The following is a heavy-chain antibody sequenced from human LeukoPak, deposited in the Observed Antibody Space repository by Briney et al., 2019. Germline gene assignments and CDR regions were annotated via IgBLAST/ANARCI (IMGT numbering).Heavy chain of an antibody. D-gene: IGHD5-18*01. V-gene: IGHV3-30-3*01. Sequence: GGPLRLSCAASGFTFSSYAMHWVRQAPGKGLEWVAVISYDGSNKYYADSVKGRFTISRDNSKNTLYLQMNSLRAEDTAVYYCARRDDTAMAGYYHYGMDVWGQGTTVTVSS. CDR2: ISYDGSNK. CDR3: ARRDDTAMAGYYHYGMDV. J-gene: IGHJ6*02. CDR1: GFTFSSYA.